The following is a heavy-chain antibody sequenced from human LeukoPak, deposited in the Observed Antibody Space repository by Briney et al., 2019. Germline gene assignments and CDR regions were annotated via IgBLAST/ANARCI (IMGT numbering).Heavy chain of an antibody. V-gene: IGHV1-3*01. J-gene: IGHJ4*02. Sequence: GASVKVSCKASGYTFTSYAMYWVRQAPGQRLEWMGWINAGNGNTKYSQKFQGRVTITRDTSASTAYLELRSLRSDDTAVYYCARVVSSWYFDYWGQGTLVTVSS. CDR2: INAGNGNT. CDR3: ARVVSSWYFDY. D-gene: IGHD6-13*01. CDR1: GYTFTSYA.